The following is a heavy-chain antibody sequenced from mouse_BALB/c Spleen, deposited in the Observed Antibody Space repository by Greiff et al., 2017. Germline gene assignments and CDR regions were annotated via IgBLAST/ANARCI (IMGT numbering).Heavy chain of an antibody. CDR3: AQITTVVGNYAMDY. CDR2: ISSGSSTI. V-gene: IGHV5-17*02. J-gene: IGHJ4*01. Sequence: DVKLVESGGGLVQPGGSRKLSCAASGFTFSSFGMHWVRQAPEKGLEWVAYISSGSSTIYYADTVKGRFTISRDNPKNTLFLQMTSLRSEDTAMYYCAQITTVVGNYAMDYWGQGTSVTVSS. D-gene: IGHD1-1*01. CDR1: GFTFSSFG.